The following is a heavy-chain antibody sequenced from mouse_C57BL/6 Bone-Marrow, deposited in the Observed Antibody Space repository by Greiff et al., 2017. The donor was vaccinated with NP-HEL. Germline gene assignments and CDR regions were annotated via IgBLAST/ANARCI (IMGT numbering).Heavy chain of an antibody. CDR2: ISSGGSYT. Sequence: EVHLVESGGDLVKPGGSLKLSCAASGFTFSSYGMSWVRQTPDKRLEWVATISSGGSYTYYPDSVKGRFTISRDNAKNTLYLQMSSLKSEDTAMYYCARQGYYYGSSPHWYFDVWGTGTTVTVSS. V-gene: IGHV5-6*01. D-gene: IGHD1-1*01. CDR1: GFTFSSYG. CDR3: ARQGYYYGSSPHWYFDV. J-gene: IGHJ1*03.